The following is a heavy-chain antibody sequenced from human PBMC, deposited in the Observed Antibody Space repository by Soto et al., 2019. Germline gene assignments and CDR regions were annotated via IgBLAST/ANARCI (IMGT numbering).Heavy chain of an antibody. CDR1: GFTVSSNY. CDR3: ARGSYYYDSSDP. D-gene: IGHD3-22*01. J-gene: IGHJ5*02. V-gene: IGHV3-53*01. Sequence: GGSLRLSCAASGFTVSSNYMSWVRQAPGKGLEWVSVIYSGGSTYYADSVKGRFTISRDNSKNTLYLQMNSLRAEDTAVYYCARGSYYYDSSDPWGQGTLVTVSS. CDR2: IYSGGST.